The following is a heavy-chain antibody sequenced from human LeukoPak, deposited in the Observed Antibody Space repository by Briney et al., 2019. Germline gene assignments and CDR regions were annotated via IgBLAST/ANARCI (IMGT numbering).Heavy chain of an antibody. CDR1: GGSFSGYY. D-gene: IGHD2-2*01. J-gene: IGHJ6*04. Sequence: PSETLSLTCAVYGGSFSGYYWSWIRQPPGKGLELIGEINHIGSTNYNPSLKSRVTISVATSKNQFSLQLSSVTAADTAVYYCARPNRDYCSSTSFKLGAAYDMDVWGKGTTVTVSS. V-gene: IGHV4-34*01. CDR2: INHIGST. CDR3: ARPNRDYCSSTSFKLGAAYDMDV.